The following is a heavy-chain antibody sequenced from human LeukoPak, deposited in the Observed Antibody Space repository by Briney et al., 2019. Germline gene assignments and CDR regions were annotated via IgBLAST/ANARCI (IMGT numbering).Heavy chain of an antibody. Sequence: GGSLRLSCAASGFTFSSYGMHWVRQAPGKGLEWVSAISGSGGSTYYADSVKGRFTISRDNSKNTLYLQMNSLRAEDTAVYYCAKTIGYSSGWFQPLYFDYWGQGTLVTVSS. CDR2: ISGSGGST. D-gene: IGHD6-19*01. CDR1: GFTFSSYG. CDR3: AKTIGYSSGWFQPLYFDY. J-gene: IGHJ4*02. V-gene: IGHV3-23*01.